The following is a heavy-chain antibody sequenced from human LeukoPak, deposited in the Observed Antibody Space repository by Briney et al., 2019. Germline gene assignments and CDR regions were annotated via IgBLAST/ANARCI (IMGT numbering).Heavy chain of an antibody. J-gene: IGHJ4*02. CDR1: GGPISGSTSY. V-gene: IGHV4-39*01. Sequence: PSETLSLTCTVSGGPISGSTSYWGWIRQPPGKGLEWIGSIYYNGDTKYNPSLEGRVAISVDTSKNQFSLKLTYVTAADTAFYYCASPITYTSSWPLGYWGQGALVAVSS. CDR2: IYYNGDT. CDR3: ASPITYTSSWPLGY. D-gene: IGHD6-13*01.